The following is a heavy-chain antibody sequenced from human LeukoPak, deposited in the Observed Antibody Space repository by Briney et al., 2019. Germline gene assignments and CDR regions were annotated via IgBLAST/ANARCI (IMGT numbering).Heavy chain of an antibody. CDR1: GFTFSSYE. Sequence: SGGSLRLSCAASGFTFSSYEMNWVRQAPGKGLEWVSYISSSGSTIYYADSVKGRFTISRDNAKNSLYLQMNSLRAEDTAVYYCASICSSTSCYTYYYYYMDVWGKGTTVTVSS. CDR3: ASICSSTSCYTYYYYYMDV. J-gene: IGHJ6*03. V-gene: IGHV3-48*03. D-gene: IGHD2-2*02. CDR2: ISSSGSTI.